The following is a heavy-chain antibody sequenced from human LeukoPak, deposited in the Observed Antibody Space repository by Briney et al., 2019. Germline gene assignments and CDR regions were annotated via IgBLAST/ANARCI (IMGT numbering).Heavy chain of an antibody. CDR2: ISGSGGST. CDR1: GFTFSSYA. J-gene: IGHJ4*02. Sequence: PGGSLRLSCAASGFTFSSYAMSWVPQAPGKGLEWVSAISGSGGSTYYADSVKGRFTISRDNSKNTLYLQMNSLRAEDTAVYYCAKDLGWMGIVVVVAAKYFDYWGQGTLVTVSS. CDR3: AKDLGWMGIVVVVAAKYFDY. D-gene: IGHD2-15*01. V-gene: IGHV3-23*01.